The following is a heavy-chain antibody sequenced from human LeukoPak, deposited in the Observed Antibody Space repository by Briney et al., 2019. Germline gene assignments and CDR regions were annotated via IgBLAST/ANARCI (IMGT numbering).Heavy chain of an antibody. J-gene: IGHJ3*01. V-gene: IGHV4-59*12. CDR3: ARDPPLFIQARPLHSPTAFDV. CDR2: IYYSGST. Sequence: PSETLSLTCTVSGGSISSYYWSWIRQPPGKGLEWIGYIYYSGSTNYNPSLKSRVTISVDTSKNQFSLKLRSVTAADTAVYYCARDPPLFIQARPLHSPTAFDVWGQGIMVTVSS. CDR1: GGSISSYY. D-gene: IGHD6-6*01.